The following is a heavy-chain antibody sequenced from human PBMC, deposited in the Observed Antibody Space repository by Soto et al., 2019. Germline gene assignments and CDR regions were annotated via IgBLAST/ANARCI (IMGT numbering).Heavy chain of an antibody. V-gene: IGHV1-8*01. CDR2: MNPNSGNT. CDR3: ARGLSKSFYRQSSGAFDI. Sequence: GASVKVSCKASGYTFTSYDINWVRQATGQGLEWMGWMNPNSGNTGYAQKFQGRVTMTRNISISTAYMELSSLRSEDTALYYCARGLSKSFYRQSSGAFDIWGQGTMVTVSS. CDR1: GYTFTSYD. J-gene: IGHJ3*02. D-gene: IGHD3-16*02.